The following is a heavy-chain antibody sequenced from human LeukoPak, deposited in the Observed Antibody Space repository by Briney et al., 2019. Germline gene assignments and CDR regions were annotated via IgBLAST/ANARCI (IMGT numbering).Heavy chain of an antibody. D-gene: IGHD4-17*01. CDR2: ISSSSSTI. CDR1: GFTFSSYS. V-gene: IGHV3-48*01. CDR3: ARGLDDHGDLGNDY. J-gene: IGHJ4*02. Sequence: GGSLRLSCAASGFTFSSYSMNWVRQAPGKGLEWVSYISSSSSTIYYADSVKGRFTISRDNAKNSLYLQMNSLRAEDTAVYYCARGLDDHGDLGNDYWGQGTLVTVSS.